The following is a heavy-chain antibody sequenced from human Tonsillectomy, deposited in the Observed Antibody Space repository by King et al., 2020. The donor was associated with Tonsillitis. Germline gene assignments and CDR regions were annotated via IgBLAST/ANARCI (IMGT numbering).Heavy chain of an antibody. CDR2: IHPSGFT. CDR1: DGSVSGYY. J-gene: IGHJ4*02. CDR3: GRGDESSKAGAY. Sequence: QVQLQQWGAGLLKPSETLSLTCAVYDGSVSGYYWSWTRQPPGKGLEWIGEIHPSGFTNYNPSLKSRVTLLVDTSKTQFSLELNYVTVADTAVYYRGRGDESSKAGAYWGQGPLVTVSS. D-gene: IGHD3-22*01. V-gene: IGHV4-34*01.